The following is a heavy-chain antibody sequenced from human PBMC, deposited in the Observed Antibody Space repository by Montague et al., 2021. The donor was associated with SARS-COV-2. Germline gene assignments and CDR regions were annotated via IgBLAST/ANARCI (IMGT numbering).Heavy chain of an antibody. J-gene: IGHJ3*02. D-gene: IGHD3-22*01. CDR1: GGSISSYY. CDR3: ARGALFYDSSGYYSDAFDI. V-gene: IGHV4-4*07. Sequence: SETLSLTCTVSGGSISSYYWNWIRKSAGKGLEWIGRIYTSGSTNYDPSLKSRVTMSVDTSKNQFPLKLSSVTAADTAVYYCARGALFYDSSGYYSDAFDIWGQGTMVTVSS. CDR2: IYTSGST.